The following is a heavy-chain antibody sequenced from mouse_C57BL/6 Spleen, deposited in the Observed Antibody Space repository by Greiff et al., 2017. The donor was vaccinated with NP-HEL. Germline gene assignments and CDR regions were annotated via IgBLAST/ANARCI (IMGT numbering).Heavy chain of an antibody. D-gene: IGHD1-1*01. CDR3: TRGNYYGSPYYFDY. J-gene: IGHJ2*01. Sequence: VQLQQSGAELVRPGASVTLSCKASGYTFTDYEMHWVKQTPVHGLEWIGAIDPETGGTAYNQKFKGKAILTADKSSSTAYMELRSLTSEDSAVYYCTRGNYYGSPYYFDYWGQGTTLTVSS. V-gene: IGHV1-15*01. CDR1: GYTFTDYE. CDR2: IDPETGGT.